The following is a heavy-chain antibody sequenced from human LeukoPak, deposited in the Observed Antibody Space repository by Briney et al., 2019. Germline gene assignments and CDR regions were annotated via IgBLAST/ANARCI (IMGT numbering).Heavy chain of an antibody. CDR1: GFTFDDYA. V-gene: IGHV3-9*01. J-gene: IGHJ3*02. CDR3: AKDIPGYGGAFDI. Sequence: GGSLRLSCAASGFTFDDYAMHWVRQAPGKGLEWVSGISWNSGSIGYADSVKGRFTVSRDNAKNSLYLQMNSLRAEDTALYYCAKDIPGYGGAFDIWGQGTMVTVSS. CDR2: ISWNSGSI. D-gene: IGHD4-23*01.